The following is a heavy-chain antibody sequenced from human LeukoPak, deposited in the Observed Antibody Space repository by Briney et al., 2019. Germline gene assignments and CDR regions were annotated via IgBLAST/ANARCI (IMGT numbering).Heavy chain of an antibody. CDR3: VKESGFMVAPNSAFDI. D-gene: IGHD4/OR15-4a*01. CDR1: GFTFNSYP. CDR2: ISRNGGST. Sequence: PGGSLRLSCSASGFTFNSYPVHWVRQAPGKGLEYVSGISRNGGSTYYADSVKGRFTISLDNSKNTLYLQMSSLRAEDTAVYYCVKESGFMVAPNSAFDIWGQGTMVTVSS. J-gene: IGHJ3*02. V-gene: IGHV3-64D*06.